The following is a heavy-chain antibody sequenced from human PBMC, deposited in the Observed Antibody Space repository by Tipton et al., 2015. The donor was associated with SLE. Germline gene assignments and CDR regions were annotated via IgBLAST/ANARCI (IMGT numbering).Heavy chain of an antibody. J-gene: IGHJ5*02. V-gene: IGHV4-34*01. D-gene: IGHD4/OR15-4a*01. CDR3: ARHGAGPDILHWFDP. Sequence: TLSLTCAVYGESLSDHYWNWIRQPPGKGLEWIGEINHSGSTYYNPSLKSRVTISVDTSKNQFSLKLSSVTAADTAVYYCARHGAGPDILHWFDPWGQGTLVTVSS. CDR2: INHSGST. CDR1: GESLSDHY.